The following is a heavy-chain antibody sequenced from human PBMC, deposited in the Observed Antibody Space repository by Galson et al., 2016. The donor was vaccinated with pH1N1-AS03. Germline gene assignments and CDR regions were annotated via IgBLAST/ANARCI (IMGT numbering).Heavy chain of an antibody. V-gene: IGHV1-69*06. CDR2: ISPIFGSA. J-gene: IGHJ3*01. D-gene: IGHD1-26*01. CDR1: GGTLNNYA. Sequence: SVKVSCKASGGTLNNYAINWVRQAPGQGLEWMGGISPIFGSANHAQKFQGRVTITADIFTNTVYMELSSLRSEDTAVYYCARDYIVGATRGAGTFDVWGHGTMVTVSS. CDR3: ARDYIVGATRGAGTFDV.